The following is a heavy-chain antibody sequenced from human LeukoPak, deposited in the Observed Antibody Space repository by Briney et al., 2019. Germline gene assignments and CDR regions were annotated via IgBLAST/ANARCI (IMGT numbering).Heavy chain of an antibody. V-gene: IGHV4-39*07. CDR2: IYYSGST. J-gene: IGHJ3*02. CDR3: ARGAGRSPWQWLVDDAFDI. D-gene: IGHD6-19*01. Sequence: SETLSLTCTVSGGSISSSSYYWGWIRQPPGKGLEWIGSIYYSGSTYYNPSLKSRVTISVDTSKNQFSLKLSSVTAADTAVYYCARGAGRSPWQWLVDDAFDIWGQGTMVTVSS. CDR1: GGSISSSSYY.